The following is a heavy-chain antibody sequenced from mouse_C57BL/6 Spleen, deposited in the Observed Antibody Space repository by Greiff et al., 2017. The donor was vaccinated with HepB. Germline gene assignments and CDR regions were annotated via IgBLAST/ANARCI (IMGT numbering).Heavy chain of an antibody. CDR2: IYPGDGDT. V-gene: IGHV1-80*01. J-gene: IGHJ4*01. CDR3: ARLNLGYYAMDY. CDR1: GYAFSSYW. Sequence: QVQLQQSGAELVKPGASVKISCKASGYAFSSYWMNWVKQRPGKGLEWIGQIYPGDGDTNYNGKFKGKATLTADNSSSTAYMQLSSLTSEDSAVYFCARLNLGYYAMDYWGQGTSVTVSS.